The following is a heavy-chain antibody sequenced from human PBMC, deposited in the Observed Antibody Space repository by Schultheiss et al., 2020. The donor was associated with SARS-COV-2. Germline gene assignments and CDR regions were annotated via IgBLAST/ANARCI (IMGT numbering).Heavy chain of an antibody. CDR1: GGTFSSYA. D-gene: IGHD2-21*01. V-gene: IGHV1-69*05. CDR2: IIPIFGTA. Sequence: SVKVSCKASGGTFSSYAISWVRQAPGQGLEWMGGIIPIFGTANYAQKFQGRVTMTTDTSTSTAYMEVRSLRSDDTAVYYCARGEIFRYFDLWGRGTLVTVSS. CDR3: ARGEIFRYFDL. J-gene: IGHJ2*01.